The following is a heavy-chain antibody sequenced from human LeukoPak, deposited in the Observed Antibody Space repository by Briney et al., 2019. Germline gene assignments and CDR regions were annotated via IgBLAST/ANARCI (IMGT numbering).Heavy chain of an antibody. CDR3: ARDPLHFDWLPYYYYGMDV. D-gene: IGHD3-9*01. J-gene: IGHJ6*02. Sequence: GGSLRLSCAASGFTFSSYGMHWVRQAPGKGLEWVAVISYDGSNKYYADSVKGRFTISRDNSKNTLYLQMNSLRAEDTAVYYCARDPLHFDWLPYYYYGMDVWGQGTTVTVSS. CDR1: GFTFSSYG. V-gene: IGHV3-30*03. CDR2: ISYDGSNK.